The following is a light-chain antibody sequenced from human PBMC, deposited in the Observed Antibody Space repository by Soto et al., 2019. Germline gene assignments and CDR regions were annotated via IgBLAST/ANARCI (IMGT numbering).Light chain of an antibody. Sequence: EIVLTQSPRTLSLSPGERATLSCRASQSVGSSYLAWYQQKPGQAPRLLISGASNRATGIPDRFSGSGSETEFTLTIIRLEPEDFAVYFCQHYGQSSWTFGQGTKVDIK. V-gene: IGKV3-20*01. CDR3: QHYGQSSWT. CDR2: GAS. J-gene: IGKJ1*01. CDR1: QSVGSSY.